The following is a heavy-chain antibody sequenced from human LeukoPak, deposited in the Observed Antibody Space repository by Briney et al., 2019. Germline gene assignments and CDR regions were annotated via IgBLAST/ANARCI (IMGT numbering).Heavy chain of an antibody. Sequence: PGRSLRLSCAASGFTFSSYAMHWVRQAPGKGLEWVAVISYDGSNKYYADSVKGRFTISRDNSKNTLYLQMNSLRAEDTAVYYCAKGDGEMGYWGQGTLVTVSS. CDR3: AKGDGEMGY. D-gene: IGHD3-10*01. CDR1: GFTFSSYA. CDR2: ISYDGSNK. V-gene: IGHV3-30-3*01. J-gene: IGHJ4*02.